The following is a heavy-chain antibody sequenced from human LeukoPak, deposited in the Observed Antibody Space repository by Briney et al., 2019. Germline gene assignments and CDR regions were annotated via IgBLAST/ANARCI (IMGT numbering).Heavy chain of an antibody. CDR3: TTESGQWLVPTFDY. Sequence: GGSLRHSCAASGFNFNNAWMRWVRQAPGEGLEWDGRIKSKTDGGITDYAAPVKGRFTISRDDSNNTLYLQMNSLKTEDTAVYYCTTESGQWLVPTFDYWGQGTLVTAS. D-gene: IGHD6-19*01. CDR1: GFNFNNAW. V-gene: IGHV3-15*01. J-gene: IGHJ4*02. CDR2: IKSKTDGGIT.